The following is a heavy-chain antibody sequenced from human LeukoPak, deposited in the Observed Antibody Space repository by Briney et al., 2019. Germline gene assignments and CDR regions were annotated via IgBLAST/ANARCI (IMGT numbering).Heavy chain of an antibody. V-gene: IGHV4-59*02. D-gene: IGHD3/OR15-3a*01. CDR3: GRRPVMDGPIDN. CDR1: GGSVHRSF. J-gene: IGHJ4*02. Sequence: SETLSLICGVSGGSVHRSFWTWVRQPPGKGLEWIGRIYSSGTTDYSPSLKSRLTIAIDTSKNQFSLRLASVTAADTAVYYCGRRPVMDGPIDNWGQGILVAVSS. CDR2: IYSSGTT.